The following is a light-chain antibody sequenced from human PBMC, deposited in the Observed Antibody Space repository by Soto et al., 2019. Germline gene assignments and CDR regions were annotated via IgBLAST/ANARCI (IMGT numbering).Light chain of an antibody. J-gene: IGLJ1*01. V-gene: IGLV2-14*01. CDR2: EVS. CDR1: SSDVGGYNY. CDR3: SSYTSSSGV. Sequence: QSVLTQPASVSGSPGQSITISCTGTSSDVGGYNYVSWYQQHPGKAPKLMIYEVSNRPSGVSNRFSGSKSGNTASLTISGLQAEDEADYYCSSYTSSSGVFGTGTKVTGL.